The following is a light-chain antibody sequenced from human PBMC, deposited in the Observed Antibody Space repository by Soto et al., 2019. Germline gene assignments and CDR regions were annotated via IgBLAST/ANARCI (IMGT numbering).Light chain of an antibody. CDR1: SSDVGGYNF. V-gene: IGLV2-14*01. Sequence: QSVLTQPRSVSGSPGQSVTISCTGTSSDVGGYNFVSWYQQHPGKAPKLMIYEVSSRPSGVSNRFSGSKSGNTASLTISGLQAEDEADYYCSSYSSTSTPWVFGGGTKVTVL. J-gene: IGLJ3*02. CDR3: SSYSSTSTPWV. CDR2: EVS.